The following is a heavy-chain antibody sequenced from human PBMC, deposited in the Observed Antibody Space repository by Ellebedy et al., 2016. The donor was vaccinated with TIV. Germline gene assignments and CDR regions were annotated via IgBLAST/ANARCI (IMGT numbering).Heavy chain of an antibody. CDR1: GYTFTGYY. V-gene: IGHV1-2*02. D-gene: IGHD6-13*01. CDR2: INPNSGGT. Sequence: ASVKVSCXASGYTFTGYYMHWVRQAPGQGLEWMGWINPNSGGTNYAQKFQGRVTMTRDTSISTAYMELSRLRSDDTAVYYCARGGIAAAGTRWAFDIWGQGTMVTVSS. J-gene: IGHJ3*02. CDR3: ARGGIAAAGTRWAFDI.